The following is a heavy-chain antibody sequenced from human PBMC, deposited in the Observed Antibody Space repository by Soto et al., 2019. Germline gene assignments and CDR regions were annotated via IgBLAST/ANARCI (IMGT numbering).Heavy chain of an antibody. D-gene: IGHD2-8*01. J-gene: IGHJ4*02. V-gene: IGHV3-11*01. CDR1: GFTFSDYY. CDR2: ISSRSSTI. Sequence: QVQLVESGGGLVKPGGSLRLSCAASGFTFSDYYMSWIRQAPGKGLEWVSYISSRSSTIFYADSVKGRFTISRDNVKNSLYLQINSLRAEATAVYCCASGTNGAFFVYWGQGTLVTVSS. CDR3: ASGTNGAFFVY.